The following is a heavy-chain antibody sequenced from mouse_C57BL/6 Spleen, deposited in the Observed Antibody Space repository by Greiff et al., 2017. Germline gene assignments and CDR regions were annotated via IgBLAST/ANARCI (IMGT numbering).Heavy chain of an antibody. V-gene: IGHV14-1*01. CDR3: TTITTVVRPY. Sequence: VQLQQSGAELVRPGASVKLSCTASGFNIKDYYMHWVKQRPEQGLEWIGRIDPEDGDTEYAPKFQGKATMTADTSSTTAYLQLSSLTSEDTAVYYCTTITTVVRPYWGQGTTLTVSS. CDR2: IDPEDGDT. D-gene: IGHD1-1*01. CDR1: GFNIKDYY. J-gene: IGHJ2*01.